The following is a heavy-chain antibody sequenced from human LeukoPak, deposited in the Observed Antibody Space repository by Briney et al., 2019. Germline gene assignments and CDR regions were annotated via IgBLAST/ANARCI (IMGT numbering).Heavy chain of an antibody. CDR2: IYHSGST. V-gene: IGHV4-38-2*02. CDR3: ARDRKYGYYFDY. Sequence: SETLSLTCTVSGYSISSGYYWGWIRQPPGKGLEWIGSIYHSGSTYYNPSLKSRATISVDTSKNQFSLKLSSVTAADTAVYYCARDRKYGYYFDYWGRGTLVTVSS. CDR1: GYSISSGYY. J-gene: IGHJ4*02. D-gene: IGHD2-2*01.